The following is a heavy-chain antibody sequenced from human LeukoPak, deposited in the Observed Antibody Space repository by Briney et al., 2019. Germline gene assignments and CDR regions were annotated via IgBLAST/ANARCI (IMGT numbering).Heavy chain of an antibody. J-gene: IGHJ4*02. D-gene: IGHD3-10*01. CDR3: ARGGSGRHFNGNEY. CDR1: ALTFTNYW. V-gene: IGHV3-74*01. Sequence: GESLRLSCRAAALTFTNYWMHCVRQAPGKGLVWVSPISRDGRSTDDAGSVKGRFTISGDNARNTLYLQINSLRAEDTAVYYCARGGSGRHFNGNEYWGQGALVTVSS. CDR2: ISRDGRST.